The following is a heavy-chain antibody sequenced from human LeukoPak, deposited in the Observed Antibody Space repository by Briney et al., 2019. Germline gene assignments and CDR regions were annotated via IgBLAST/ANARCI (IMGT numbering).Heavy chain of an antibody. CDR1: GYTFTGYY. D-gene: IGHD2-15*01. V-gene: IGHV1-2*02. CDR2: INPNSGGT. J-gene: IGHJ4*02. CDR3: ARGQGYCSGGSCSQWVFDY. Sequence: ASVKVSCKASGYTFTGYYMHWVRQAPGQGLEWMGWINPNSGGTNYAQKFQGRVTMTRDTSISTAYMELSRLRSDDTAVYYCARGQGYCSGGSCSQWVFDYWGQGTLVTVSS.